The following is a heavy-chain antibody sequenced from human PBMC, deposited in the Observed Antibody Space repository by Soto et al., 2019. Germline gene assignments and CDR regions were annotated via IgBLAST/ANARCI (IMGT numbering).Heavy chain of an antibody. V-gene: IGHV4-30-2*01. J-gene: IGHJ4*02. CDR1: GGSISSGGYS. CDR3: ARVEGAGDYFDY. CDR2: IYHSGST. Sequence: LCGGSISSGGYSWSWIRQPPGKGLEWIGYIYHSGSTYYNPSLKSRVTISVDRSKNQFSLKLSSVTAADTAVYYCARVEGAGDYFDYWGQGTLVTVSS.